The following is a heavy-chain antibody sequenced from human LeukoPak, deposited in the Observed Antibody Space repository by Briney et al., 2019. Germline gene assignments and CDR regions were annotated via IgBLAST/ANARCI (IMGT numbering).Heavy chain of an antibody. Sequence: ASVKVSCKVSGYTLTELSMHWVRQAPGKGLEWMGGFDPEDGETIYAQKFQGRVTMTEDTSTDTAYMELSSLRSEGTAVYYCATGINQLLLFDYWGQGTLVTVSS. D-gene: IGHD2-2*01. J-gene: IGHJ4*02. CDR2: FDPEDGET. CDR1: GYTLTELS. CDR3: ATGINQLLLFDY. V-gene: IGHV1-24*01.